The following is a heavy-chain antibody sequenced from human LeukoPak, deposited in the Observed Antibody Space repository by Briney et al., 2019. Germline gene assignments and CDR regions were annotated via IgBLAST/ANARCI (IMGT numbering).Heavy chain of an antibody. D-gene: IGHD5-12*01. Sequence: GGSLRLSCAASGFTFDDYGMSWVRQAPGKGLEWVSGINWNGGSTGYADSVKGRFTISRDNAKNSLYLQMNSLRAEDTALYHCARVPALPRGYSGYDYYFDYWGQGTLVTVSS. J-gene: IGHJ4*02. V-gene: IGHV3-20*01. CDR3: ARVPALPRGYSGYDYYFDY. CDR1: GFTFDDYG. CDR2: INWNGGST.